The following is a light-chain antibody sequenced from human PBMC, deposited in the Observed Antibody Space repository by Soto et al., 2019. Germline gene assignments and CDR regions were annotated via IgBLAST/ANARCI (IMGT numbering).Light chain of an antibody. J-gene: IGKJ2*01. CDR2: WAA. CDR3: QQYYSTPMT. CDR1: QSLLYSSNTKNY. V-gene: IGKV4-1*01. Sequence: DIVMTQSPDSLAVSLGERATINCKSSQSLLYSSNTKNYLAWYQQKPGQPPKLLIYWAATRESGVPDRFSGSGSGTDFTLTISSLQAEDVAVYYCQQYYSTPMTFGQGTKLEIK.